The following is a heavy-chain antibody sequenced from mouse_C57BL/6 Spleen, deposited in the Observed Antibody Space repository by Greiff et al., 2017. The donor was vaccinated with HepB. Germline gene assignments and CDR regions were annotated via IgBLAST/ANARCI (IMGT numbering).Heavy chain of an antibody. CDR3: ARGVLRWYFDV. D-gene: IGHD1-1*01. Sequence: EVQLQQSGPGLVKPSQSLSLTCSVTGYSITSGYYWNWIRQFPGNKLEWMGYISYDGSNNYNPSLKNRISITRDTSKNQFFLKLNSVTTEDTATYYCARGVLRWYFDVWGTGTTVTVSS. CDR2: ISYDGSN. CDR1: GYSITSGYY. V-gene: IGHV3-6*01. J-gene: IGHJ1*03.